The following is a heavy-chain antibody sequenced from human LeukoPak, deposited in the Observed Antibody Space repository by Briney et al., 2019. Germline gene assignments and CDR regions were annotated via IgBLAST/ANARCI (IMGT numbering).Heavy chain of an antibody. V-gene: IGHV3-23*01. CDR1: GFTFSSYA. Sequence: GGSLRLSCAASGFTFSSYAMHWVRQAPGKGLEWVSAISGSGGSTYYADSVKGRFTISRDNSKNTLYLQMNSLRAEDTAVYYCAKDGIGDLSPFDYWGQGTLVTVSS. CDR2: ISGSGGST. D-gene: IGHD4-17*01. J-gene: IGHJ4*02. CDR3: AKDGIGDLSPFDY.